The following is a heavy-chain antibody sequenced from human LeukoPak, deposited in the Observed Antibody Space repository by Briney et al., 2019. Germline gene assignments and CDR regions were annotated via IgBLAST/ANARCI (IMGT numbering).Heavy chain of an antibody. J-gene: IGHJ4*02. CDR1: GFTFSSYW. CDR3: ARDTYRFGDY. Sequence: GGSLRLSCAASGFTFSSYWMSWVRQAPGKGLEWVASINEDGSDKYYVDSVKGRFTISRDNAKNSLYLQMNSLRAEDTAVYYCARDTYRFGDYWGQGTLVTVSS. D-gene: IGHD3-10*01. V-gene: IGHV3-7*01. CDR2: INEDGSDK.